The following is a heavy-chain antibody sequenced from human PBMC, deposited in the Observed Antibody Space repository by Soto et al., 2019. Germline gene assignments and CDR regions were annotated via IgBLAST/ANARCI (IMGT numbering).Heavy chain of an antibody. D-gene: IGHD6-19*01. CDR1: GFTFSRYA. CDR3: ARRSSGWYFDY. Sequence: GGSLRLSCAASGFTFSRYAMSWVRQAPGKGLEWVSVISGSGDSTYYADSVKGRFTISRDNSKNTLYLQMNSLRAEDTAVYYYARRSSGWYFDYWGQGTLVTVSS. CDR2: ISGSGDST. V-gene: IGHV3-23*01. J-gene: IGHJ4*02.